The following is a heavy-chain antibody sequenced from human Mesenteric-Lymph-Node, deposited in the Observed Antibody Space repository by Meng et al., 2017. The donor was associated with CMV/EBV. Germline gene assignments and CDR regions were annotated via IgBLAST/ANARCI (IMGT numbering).Heavy chain of an antibody. V-gene: IGHV3-23*01. D-gene: IGHD3-16*01. CDR3: ARGMMEFDY. J-gene: IGHJ4*02. CDR1: GFTFSNYA. CDR2: ISGSGTTT. Sequence: GESLKISCAASGFTFSNYAINWVRQAPGKGLEWVSTISGSGTTTYYADSVKGRCDISRDNSKNTVYLQMNSLRAEDTAVYYCARGMMEFDYWGQGTLVTVS.